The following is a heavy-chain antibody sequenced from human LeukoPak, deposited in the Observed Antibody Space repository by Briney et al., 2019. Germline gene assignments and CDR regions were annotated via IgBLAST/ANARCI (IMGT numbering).Heavy chain of an antibody. CDR1: GASVTSDH. V-gene: IGHV4-59*02. Sequence: SETLSLTCTVSGASVTSDHWSWLRQPPEKGLEWIAYIHYSGYINYNPSLRGRSTISLDTSKNQMSLRLNSVTAADTAFYYCARSGIAARIPYGMDVWGQGTTVTVSS. CDR3: ARSGIAARIPYGMDV. CDR2: IHYSGYI. D-gene: IGHD6-6*01. J-gene: IGHJ6*02.